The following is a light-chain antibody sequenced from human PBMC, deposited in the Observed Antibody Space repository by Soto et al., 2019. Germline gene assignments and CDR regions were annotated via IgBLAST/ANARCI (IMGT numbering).Light chain of an antibody. CDR1: SSDVGRYNL. V-gene: IGLV2-14*02. Sequence: QSALTQPACVSGPPGQSITISCTGTSSDVGRYNLVSWYQQHPGKAPKLMIYGGSERPSGVSDRFSGSKSGNTASLTVSWLQAEEEADYYCRSYACSNNYVFGTGTKAT. J-gene: IGLJ1*01. CDR3: RSYACSNNYV. CDR2: GGS.